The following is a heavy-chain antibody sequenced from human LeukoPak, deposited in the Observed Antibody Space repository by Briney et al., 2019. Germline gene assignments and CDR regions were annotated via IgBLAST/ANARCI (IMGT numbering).Heavy chain of an antibody. CDR2: INSDGTNT. D-gene: IGHD6-13*01. CDR1: GFTFTNSW. V-gene: IGHV3-74*01. CDR3: ARGGSSRYTITS. J-gene: IGHJ5*02. Sequence: PGGSLRLSRAASGFTFTNSWMHWVRQAPGKGLVWVSHINSDGTNTTYADSVKGRFTISRDNAKTTPYLQMNSLRAEDTAVYYCARGGSSRYTITSWGQGALVTVSS.